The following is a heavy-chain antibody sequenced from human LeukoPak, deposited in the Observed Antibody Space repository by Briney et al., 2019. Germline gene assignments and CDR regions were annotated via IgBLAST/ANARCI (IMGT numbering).Heavy chain of an antibody. Sequence: PGGSLRLSCAASGFTFSSYAMSWVRQAPGKGLEWVSAISGSGGSTYYADSVKGRFTISRDNSKNTLYLQMNSLRAEDTAVYYCAKEEGYYYDSGSYYVEYFQHWGQGTLVTVSS. CDR1: GFTFSSYA. J-gene: IGHJ1*01. V-gene: IGHV3-23*01. CDR2: ISGSGGST. CDR3: AKEEGYYYDSGSYYVEYFQH. D-gene: IGHD3-22*01.